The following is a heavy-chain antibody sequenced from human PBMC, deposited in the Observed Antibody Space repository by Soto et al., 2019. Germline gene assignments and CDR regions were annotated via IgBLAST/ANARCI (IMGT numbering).Heavy chain of an antibody. Sequence: TSETLSLTCTVSGGSITSYYWSWIRQPPGKGLEWIGYIYKTGSTNYSPSLKSRVTISADASKNQFSLKLSSVTAADTAVYYCARDGPVGYWGRGTLVTSPQ. V-gene: IGHV4-59*01. CDR3: ARDGPVGY. CDR1: GGSITSYY. J-gene: IGHJ4*02. CDR2: IYKTGST.